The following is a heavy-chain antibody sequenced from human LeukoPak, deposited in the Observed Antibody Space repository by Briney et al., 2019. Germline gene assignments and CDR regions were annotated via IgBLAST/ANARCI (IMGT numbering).Heavy chain of an antibody. CDR1: GGSISSYY. CDR3: ARGGPSAVAAPYYFDY. CDR2: IYYSGST. V-gene: IGHV4-59*01. D-gene: IGHD6-19*01. Sequence: SETLSLTCTVSGGSISSYYWSWIRQPPGEGLEWIGDIYYSGSTNYNPFLKSRVTISVDTSKNQFFLKLRSVTAADTAVYYCARGGPSAVAAPYYFDYWGQGTLVTVSS. J-gene: IGHJ4*02.